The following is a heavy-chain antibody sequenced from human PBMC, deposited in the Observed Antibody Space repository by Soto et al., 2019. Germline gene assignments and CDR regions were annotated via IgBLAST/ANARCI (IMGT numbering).Heavy chain of an antibody. D-gene: IGHD3-10*01. CDR2: INHSGRT. CDR1: GGSFSGYY. J-gene: IGHJ5*02. Sequence: QVQLQQWGAGLLKPSETLSLTCAVYGGSFSGYYWSWIRQPPGKGLEWIGEINHSGRTNYNPSLKSRVTISVDTSKNQFSLKLSSVTAADTAVYYCARVRWFGELLPFDPWGQGALVTVSS. CDR3: ARVRWFGELLPFDP. V-gene: IGHV4-34*01.